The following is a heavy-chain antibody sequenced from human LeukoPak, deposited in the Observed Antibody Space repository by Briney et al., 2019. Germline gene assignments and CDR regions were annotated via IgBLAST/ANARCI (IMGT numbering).Heavy chain of an antibody. CDR2: INPNSGGT. Sequence: ASVKVSCKASGYTFTGYYMHWVRQAPGQGLEWMGWINPNSGGTNYAQKFQGRVTMTRDTSISTAYMELSRLRSDDTAVYYWTSTGSSGRHWFDRWGEGTLDTVSS. J-gene: IGHJ5*02. D-gene: IGHD6-19*01. V-gene: IGHV1-2*02. CDR3: TSTGSSGRHWFDR. CDR1: GYTFTGYY.